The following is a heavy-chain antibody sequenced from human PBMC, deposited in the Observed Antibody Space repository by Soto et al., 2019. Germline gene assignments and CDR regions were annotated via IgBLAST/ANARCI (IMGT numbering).Heavy chain of an antibody. CDR2: IKSKTDGGTT. J-gene: IGHJ6*03. D-gene: IGHD5-18*01. CDR3: TTDPAWIQLWLGLGDYYYYMDV. V-gene: IGHV3-15*01. CDR1: GFTFSNAW. Sequence: GGSLRLSCAASGFTFSNAWMSWVRQAPGKGLEWVGRIKSKTDGGTTDYAAPVKGRFTISRDDSKNTLYLQMNSLKTEDTAVYYCTTDPAWIQLWLGLGDYYYYMDVWGKGTTVTVSS.